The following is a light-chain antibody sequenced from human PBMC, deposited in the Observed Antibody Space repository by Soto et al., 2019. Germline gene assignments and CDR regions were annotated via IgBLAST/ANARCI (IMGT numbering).Light chain of an antibody. CDR1: QSVRSN. J-gene: IGKJ1*01. V-gene: IGKV3-15*01. CDR2: GAS. Sequence: EIVMTQSPATLSVSPGERATLSCRASQSVRSNVAWYQQKPGQAPRLLIHGASTRATGIPARFSGSESGTEFTLTISSLQSEDFEVYYCLQYYNWPPWTFGQGTKVEIK. CDR3: LQYYNWPPWT.